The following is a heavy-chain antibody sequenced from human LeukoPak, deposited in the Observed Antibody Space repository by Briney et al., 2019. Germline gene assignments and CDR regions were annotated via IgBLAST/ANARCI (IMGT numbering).Heavy chain of an antibody. CDR1: GFTFSSYA. Sequence: GLSLRLSCAASGFTFSSYAMHWVRQAPGKGLEGVAVIGYDGSNKNYGDSVKGRFTISRDNSKNTLYLQMISLRVEGTAIYYCARGLAFGGNSAYNWFDPWGQGTLVTVSS. V-gene: IGHV3-33*01. D-gene: IGHD4-23*01. CDR2: IGYDGSNK. J-gene: IGHJ5*02. CDR3: ARGLAFGGNSAYNWFDP.